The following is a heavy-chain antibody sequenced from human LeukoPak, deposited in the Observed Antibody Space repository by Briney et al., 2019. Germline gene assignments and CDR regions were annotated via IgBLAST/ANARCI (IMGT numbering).Heavy chain of an antibody. CDR1: GFTFSSYS. D-gene: IGHD4-17*01. J-gene: IGHJ4*02. Sequence: GGSLRLSCAVSGFTFSSYSMNWVRQAPGKGLEWVSYISSSSSTIYYADSVKGRFTISRDNAKNSLYLQMNSLRAEDTAVYYCARDQDYGVIDYWGQGTLVTVSS. CDR3: ARDQDYGVIDY. V-gene: IGHV3-48*01. CDR2: ISSSSSTI.